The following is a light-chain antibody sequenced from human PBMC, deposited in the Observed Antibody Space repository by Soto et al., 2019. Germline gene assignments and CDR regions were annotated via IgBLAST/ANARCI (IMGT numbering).Light chain of an antibody. V-gene: IGKV3-11*01. CDR3: QQRANWPPWT. CDR2: DAS. CDR1: QSVSNF. Sequence: EIVLTQSPATLSLSPGERATLSCRASQSVSNFLAWYQQKPGQAPRLLIYDASKRDTGIPARFSGSGSGTDFTLTISSLEPEDFAVYYCQQRANWPPWTFGQGTKVEIK. J-gene: IGKJ1*01.